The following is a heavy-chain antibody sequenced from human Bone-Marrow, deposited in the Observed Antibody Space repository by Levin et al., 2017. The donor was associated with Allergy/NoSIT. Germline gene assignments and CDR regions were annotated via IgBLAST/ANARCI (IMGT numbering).Heavy chain of an antibody. D-gene: IGHD1-1*01. Sequence: GSLRLSCAVSGGSITSSPFYWGWIRQAPGTGLEWIGSIYYSGSTYYSPSLESRLTMSVDTSKNQFSLKLNSATVADTAVYSCARHSFVGSRPNWPRGWFDPWGQGTLVTVSS. CDR2: IYYSGST. V-gene: IGHV4-39*01. J-gene: IGHJ5*02. CDR3: ARHSFVGSRPNWPRGWFDP. CDR1: GGSITSSPFY.